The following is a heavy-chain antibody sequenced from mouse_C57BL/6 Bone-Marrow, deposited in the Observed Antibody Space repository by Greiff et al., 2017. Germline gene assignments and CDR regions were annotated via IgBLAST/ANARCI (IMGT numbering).Heavy chain of an antibody. Sequence: QVQLKESGPELVKPGASVKISCKASGYSFTSYYIHWVKQRPGQGLEWIGWIYPGSGNTKYNEKFKGKATLTADTSSSTAYMQLSSLTSEDSAVYYCAHMVTTGYYFDYWGQGTTLTVSS. V-gene: IGHV1-66*01. J-gene: IGHJ2*01. CDR1: GYSFTSYY. CDR3: AHMVTTGYYFDY. CDR2: IYPGSGNT. D-gene: IGHD2-2*01.